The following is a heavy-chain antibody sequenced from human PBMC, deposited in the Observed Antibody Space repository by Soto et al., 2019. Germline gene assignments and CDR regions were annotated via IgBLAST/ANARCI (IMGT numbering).Heavy chain of an antibody. CDR1: GGSFSGYY. V-gene: IGHV4-34*01. Sequence: SETLSLTCAVYGGSFSGYYWSWIRQPPGKGLEWIGEINHSGSTNYNPSLKSRVTISVDTSKNQFSLKLSSVTAADTAVDYCARGGGGWVVDYWGQGTLVTVSS. CDR3: ARGGGGWVVDY. J-gene: IGHJ4*02. CDR2: INHSGST. D-gene: IGHD2-15*01.